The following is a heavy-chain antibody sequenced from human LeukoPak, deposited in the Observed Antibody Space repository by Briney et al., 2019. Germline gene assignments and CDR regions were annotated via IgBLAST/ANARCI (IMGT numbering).Heavy chain of an antibody. CDR3: ARPRSSSWIDAFDI. Sequence: GRSLRLSCAASGFTFSSYAMYWVHQAPGKGLEWVAVIWYDGSNKYYADSLKGRFTISRDNSKNTLYLQMNSLRAEDTAVYYCARPRSSSWIDAFDIWGQGTMVTVSS. J-gene: IGHJ3*02. CDR1: GFTFSSYA. V-gene: IGHV3-33*01. CDR2: IWYDGSNK. D-gene: IGHD6-13*01.